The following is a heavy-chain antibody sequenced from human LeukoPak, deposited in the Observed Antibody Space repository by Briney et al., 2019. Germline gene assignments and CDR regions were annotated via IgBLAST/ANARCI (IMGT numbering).Heavy chain of an antibody. J-gene: IGHJ4*02. D-gene: IGHD4-17*01. CDR2: VSSSSNYI. Sequence: GGSLRLSCAASGFTFSTYAMSWVRRAPGTGLEWVSSVSSSSNYIYYADSVKGRFTISRDNAKNSLFLQMNSLRAEDTAMYYCAREYGDYANYFDFWGQGTLVTVSS. CDR1: GFTFSTYA. V-gene: IGHV3-21*01. CDR3: AREYGDYANYFDF.